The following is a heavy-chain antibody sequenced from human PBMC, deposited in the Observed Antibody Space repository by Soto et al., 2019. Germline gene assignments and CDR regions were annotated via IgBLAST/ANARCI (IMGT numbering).Heavy chain of an antibody. V-gene: IGHV3-7*05. Sequence: GGSLSIACAASGFPDRSYWMSWVGQAPGQGLEWVANIKQDGSEKYYVDSVKGRFTISRDNAKNPLYLQMNSLRAEDTAVYYCARGYSGYDFYYFDYWGQGTLVTVSS. J-gene: IGHJ4*02. CDR3: ARGYSGYDFYYFDY. CDR2: IKQDGSEK. D-gene: IGHD5-12*01. CDR1: GFPDRSYW.